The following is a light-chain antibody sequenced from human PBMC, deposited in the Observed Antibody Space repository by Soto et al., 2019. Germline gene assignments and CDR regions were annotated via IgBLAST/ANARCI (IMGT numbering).Light chain of an antibody. Sequence: IVMTQSPATLSVSPGERATLSCRASQSVTSNVAWYQQNPGQAPRLLIYGASTRATAIPARFSGSGSVTEFTLTISSLQSEDFAVYYCQQYNYWPPTYTFGPGTKLEIK. CDR1: QSVTSN. J-gene: IGKJ2*01. V-gene: IGKV3-15*01. CDR2: GAS. CDR3: QQYNYWPPTYT.